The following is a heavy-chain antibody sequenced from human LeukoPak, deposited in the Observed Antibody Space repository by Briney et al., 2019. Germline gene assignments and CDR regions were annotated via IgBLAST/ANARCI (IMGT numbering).Heavy chain of an antibody. CDR1: GYTLTGLS. V-gene: IGHV1-24*01. CDR2: FDPEDGET. J-gene: IGHJ4*02. D-gene: IGHD3-10*01. Sequence: ASVKVSCKVSGYTLTGLSMHWVRQAPGKGLEWMGRFDPEDGETIYAQKFQGRVTMTADTSTDTAYMELSSLRSEDTAVYYCATEGKMVRGVYTDYWGQGTLVTVSS. CDR3: ATEGKMVRGVYTDY.